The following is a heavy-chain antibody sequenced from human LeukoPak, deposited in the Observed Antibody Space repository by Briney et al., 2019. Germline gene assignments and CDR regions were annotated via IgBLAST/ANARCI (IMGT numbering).Heavy chain of an antibody. CDR1: GDSISSSTCF. Sequence: SETLSLTCTVSGDSISSSTCFWGWVRQPPGKGLEWIGSIYYSGNTYYNASLKNRVTMSIDTSQNQFSLQLSSVTAADMAVYYCARIVYYYDSSGYFDYWGQGTLVTVSS. CDR3: ARIVYYYDSSGYFDY. CDR2: IYYSGNT. D-gene: IGHD3-22*01. V-gene: IGHV4-39*07. J-gene: IGHJ4*02.